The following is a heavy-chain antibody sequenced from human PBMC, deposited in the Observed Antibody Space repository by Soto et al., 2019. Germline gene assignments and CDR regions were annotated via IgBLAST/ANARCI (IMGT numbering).Heavy chain of an antibody. Sequence: QVQLVQSGAEVKKPGASVKVSCKASGYTFTSYGISWVRQAPGQGLEWMGWISAYNGNTNYAQKLQGRVTMTTDTSTRTAYMDLRSLRSDYTAVYYCAIDLAAAGPFDSCRQGTLVTVSS. CDR1: GYTFTSYG. D-gene: IGHD6-13*01. V-gene: IGHV1-18*01. CDR3: AIDLAAAGPFDS. CDR2: ISAYNGNT. J-gene: IGHJ4*02.